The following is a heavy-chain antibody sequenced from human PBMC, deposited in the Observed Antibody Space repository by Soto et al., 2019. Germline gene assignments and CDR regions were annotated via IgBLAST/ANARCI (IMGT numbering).Heavy chain of an antibody. CDR2: IKDGGST. CDR1: GGSFTGYY. V-gene: IGHV4-34*01. D-gene: IGHD2-15*01. J-gene: IGHJ4*02. Sequence: QVQLQQWGAGLLKPPETLSLTCAVNGGSFTGYYWSWVRQPPGKGLEWIGEIKDGGSTNYSPSLRSRVTISADTSKKQFSLKVTSVTAADTAVYYCARGQEGVVATHWDQGTLVTVSS. CDR3: ARGQEGVVATH.